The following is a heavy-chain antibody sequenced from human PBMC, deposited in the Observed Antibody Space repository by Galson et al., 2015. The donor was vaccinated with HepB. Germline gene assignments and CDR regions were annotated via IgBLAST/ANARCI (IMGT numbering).Heavy chain of an antibody. Sequence: SLRLSCAASGFTFSSYSMNWVRQAPGKGLEWVSYISSSSSTIYYADSVKGRFTISRDNAKNTVYLQMNGLREEDTAVYYCARDLSSAYDVDFWGQGAPVAVSS. CDR2: ISSSSSTI. CDR3: ARDLSSAYDVDF. CDR1: GFTFSSYS. D-gene: IGHD5-12*01. J-gene: IGHJ4*02. V-gene: IGHV3-48*02.